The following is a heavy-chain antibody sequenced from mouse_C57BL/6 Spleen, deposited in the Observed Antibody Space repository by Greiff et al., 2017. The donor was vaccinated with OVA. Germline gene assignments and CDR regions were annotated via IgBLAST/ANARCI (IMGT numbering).Heavy chain of an antibody. Sequence: EVQVVESGGGLVKPGGSLKLSCAASGFTFSDYGMHWVRQAPEKGLEWVAYISSGSSTIYYADTVKGRFTISRDNAKNTLFLQMTSLRSEDTAMYYCARREGNAMDDWGQGTSVTVSS. CDR2: ISSGSSTI. CDR1: GFTFSDYG. V-gene: IGHV5-17*01. J-gene: IGHJ4*01. CDR3: ARREGNAMDD.